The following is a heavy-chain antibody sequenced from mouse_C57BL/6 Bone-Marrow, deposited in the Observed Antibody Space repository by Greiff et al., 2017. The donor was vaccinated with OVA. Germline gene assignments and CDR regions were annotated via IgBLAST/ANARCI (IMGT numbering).Heavy chain of an antibody. J-gene: IGHJ4*01. CDR2: IYPRSGNT. Sequence: VQLVESGAELARPGASVKLSCKASGYTFTSYGISWVKQRTGQGLEWIGEIYPRSGNTYYNEKFKGKATLTADKSSSTAYLELRSLTSEDSAVYFCARGGYCNYEAMDYWGQGTSVTVSS. CDR1: GYTFTSYG. CDR3: ARGGYCNYEAMDY. V-gene: IGHV1-81*01. D-gene: IGHD2-1*01.